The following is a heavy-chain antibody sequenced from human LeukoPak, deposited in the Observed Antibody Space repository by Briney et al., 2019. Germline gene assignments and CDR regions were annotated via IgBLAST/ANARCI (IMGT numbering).Heavy chain of an antibody. CDR2: INHSGST. Sequence: PSETLSLTCAVYGGSFSGYYWSWIRQPPGKGLEWIGEINHSGSTNHNPSLKSRVTISVDTSKNQFSLKLSSVTAADTAVYYCARVVPVLRYFDWLSFNRLFDPWGQGTLVTVSS. CDR3: ARVVPVLRYFDWLSFNRLFDP. CDR1: GGSFSGYY. D-gene: IGHD3-9*01. V-gene: IGHV4-34*01. J-gene: IGHJ5*02.